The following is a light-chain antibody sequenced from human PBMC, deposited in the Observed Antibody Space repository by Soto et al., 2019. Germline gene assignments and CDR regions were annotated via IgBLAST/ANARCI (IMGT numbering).Light chain of an antibody. J-gene: IGLJ1*01. V-gene: IGLV1-47*01. CDR3: AAWDDNMSGLYG. CDR1: ASTIGRNY. Sequence: QSVLTQSPSAYGTPGQRVTISCSGSASTIGRNYVYWYQQLPGTAPKLLIYRNSQRPSGVPDRFSGSKSGTSASLAISGLRSEDEADYYCAAWDDNMSGLYGFGAGTKVTV. CDR2: RNS.